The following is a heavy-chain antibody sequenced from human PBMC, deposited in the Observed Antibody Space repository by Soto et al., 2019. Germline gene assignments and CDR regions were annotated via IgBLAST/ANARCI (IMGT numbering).Heavy chain of an antibody. CDR3: ARNEGWYSYYYMDV. CDR1: GGSISSYY. J-gene: IGHJ6*03. CDR2: IYYSGST. V-gene: IGHV4-59*08. Sequence: QVQLQESGPGLVKPSETLSLTCTVSGGSISSYYWSWIRQPPGKGLEWIGYIYYSGSTNYNPSLKSRVTISVDTSKNQFSLKLSSVTAADTAVYYCARNEGWYSYYYMDVWGKGTTVTVSS.